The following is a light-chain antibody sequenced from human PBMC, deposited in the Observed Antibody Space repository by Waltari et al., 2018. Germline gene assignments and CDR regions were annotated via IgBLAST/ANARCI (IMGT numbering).Light chain of an antibody. V-gene: IGKV3-11*01. CDR1: QSVSSY. Sequence: EIVLTQSPATLSLSPGERATLSCRASQSVSSYLAWYQQKPGQAPRLLIYGASNRATGIPARFSGSGSGTDVTLTISSLEPEDFAVYYCQQRSNWPPMYTFGQGTKLEIK. CDR3: QQRSNWPPMYT. CDR2: GAS. J-gene: IGKJ2*01.